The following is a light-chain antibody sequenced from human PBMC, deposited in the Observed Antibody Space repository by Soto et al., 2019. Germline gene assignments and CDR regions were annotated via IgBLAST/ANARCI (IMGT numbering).Light chain of an antibody. CDR2: GAS. J-gene: IGKJ2*01. CDR3: QRYGSSPMYT. Sequence: EIVLTQSPGTLSLSPGERATLSCRASQSVSSSYLAWYQQKPGQAPRLLIYGASSRATDIPDRFSGSGSGTDFTLTISRLEPEDFAVYYCQRYGSSPMYTFGQGTKLEIK. CDR1: QSVSSSY. V-gene: IGKV3-20*01.